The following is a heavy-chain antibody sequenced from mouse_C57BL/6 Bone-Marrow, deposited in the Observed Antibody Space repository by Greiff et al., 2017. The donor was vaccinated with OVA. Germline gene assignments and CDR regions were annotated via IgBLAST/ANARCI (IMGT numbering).Heavy chain of an antibody. D-gene: IGHD6-5*01. CDR1: GYTFTSYW. CDR3: VPYDYDAMDY. CDR2: IHPNSGST. J-gene: IGHJ4*01. V-gene: IGHV1-64*01. Sequence: VKLQQPGAELVKPGASVKLSCKASGYTFTSYWMHWVKQRPGQGLEWIGMIHPNSGSTNYNEKFKSKATLTVDKSSSTAYMQLSSLTSEDSAVYYCVPYDYDAMDYWGQGTSVTVSS.